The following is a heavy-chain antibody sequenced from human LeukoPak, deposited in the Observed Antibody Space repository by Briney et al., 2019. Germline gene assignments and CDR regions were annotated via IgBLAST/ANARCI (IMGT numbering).Heavy chain of an antibody. J-gene: IGHJ4*02. Sequence: ESGGSLRLSCAASGFTFSSHDLSWVRQAPGKGLEWVSSLSGSGYNIYYADSVKGRFTISRDNYKNTVYLQMNSLRAEDTAVYYCAKDPYGTRYFDYWGQGTLVTVSS. CDR3: AKDPYGTRYFDY. V-gene: IGHV3-23*01. CDR1: GFTFSSHD. D-gene: IGHD2-2*01. CDR2: LSGSGYNI.